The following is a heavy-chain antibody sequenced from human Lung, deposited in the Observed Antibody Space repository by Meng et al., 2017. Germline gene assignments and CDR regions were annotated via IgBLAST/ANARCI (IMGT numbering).Heavy chain of an antibody. D-gene: IGHD3-22*01. V-gene: IGHV3-23*01. J-gene: IGHJ4*02. CDR3: AKHSSGYYQSFDS. CDR2: ISSNGGTT. Sequence: GESLKISCAASGFTFSSYSMSWVRQAPGKGLGWVSVISSNGGTTVYADSAKGRFTISRDNSKNTLYLQLNSLRADDTAVFYCAKHSSGYYQSFDSWGQGTLVTVSS. CDR1: GFTFSSYS.